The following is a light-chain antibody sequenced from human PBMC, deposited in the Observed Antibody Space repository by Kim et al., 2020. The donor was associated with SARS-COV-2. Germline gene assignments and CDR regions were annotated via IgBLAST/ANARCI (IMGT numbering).Light chain of an antibody. CDR2: DDS. CDR3: QQYNSYPRT. V-gene: IGKV1-5*01. J-gene: IGKJ1*01. Sequence: DRVNITCRASESISSWVAWDQQKPGKAPKLLIYDDSSLESGVPTRFSGRGSGTKFTHSNRSLQPDGFATYFCQQYNSYPRTFGQGTKVEIK. CDR1: ESISSW.